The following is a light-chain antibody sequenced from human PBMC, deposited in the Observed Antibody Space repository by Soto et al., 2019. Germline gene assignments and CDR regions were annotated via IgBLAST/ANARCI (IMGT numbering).Light chain of an antibody. CDR1: SSNIGAGYD. Sequence: QSVLTQPPSVSGAPGQRVTISCTGSSSNIGAGYDVHWYQQLPGTAPKLLIYGNSNRPSGVPDRFSGSKSGTSASLAITGLQPEDEAAYYCQSYDRSLSGSHVVFGGGTKLTVL. CDR3: QSYDRSLSGSHVV. V-gene: IGLV1-40*01. J-gene: IGLJ2*01. CDR2: GNS.